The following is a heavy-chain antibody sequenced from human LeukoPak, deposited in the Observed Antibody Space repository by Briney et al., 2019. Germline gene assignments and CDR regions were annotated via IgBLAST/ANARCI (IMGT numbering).Heavy chain of an antibody. V-gene: IGHV4-38-2*02. CDR2: IPHSGTT. CDR1: GYSISSTYY. D-gene: IGHD1-1*01. Sequence: SETLSLTCTVSGYSISSTYYGAWIRQPPGRGLEWMATIPHSGTTYYTPPPESRPTISLEPSSNHFSLRLSSVTAADPAVYYCAGVNGGVATFDYWGRGTLVAVSS. J-gene: IGHJ4*02. CDR3: AGVNGGVATFDY.